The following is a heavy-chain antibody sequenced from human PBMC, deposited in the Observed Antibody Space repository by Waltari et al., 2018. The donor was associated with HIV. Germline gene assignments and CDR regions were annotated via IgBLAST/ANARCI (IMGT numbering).Heavy chain of an antibody. CDR3: ARDEGLTLGAAGDAFDI. CDR1: GGTLRYNV. Sequence: QVLLVQSGAEVKKPGSSVKVSCKHSGGTLRYNVIPGVLQAPGQGLEWMGGIIPGFGTADYAQKFRDRVTITADESTTTVYMEVSSLRPDDTAVYYCARDEGLTLGAAGDAFDIWGQGTVVTVSS. J-gene: IGHJ3*02. V-gene: IGHV1-69*01. D-gene: IGHD1-26*01. CDR2: IIPGFGTA.